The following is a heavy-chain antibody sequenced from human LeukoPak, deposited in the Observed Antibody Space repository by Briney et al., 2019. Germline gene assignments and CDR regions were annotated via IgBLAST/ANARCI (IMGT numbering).Heavy chain of an antibody. Sequence: SETLSLTCTVSGGSISSYYWSWIRQPPGKGLEWIGYIYYSGSTNYNPSLKSRVTISVDTSKNQFSLKLSSVTAADTAVYYCARGVYIAAAQYAYWGQGTLVTVSS. D-gene: IGHD6-13*01. J-gene: IGHJ4*02. CDR1: GGSISSYY. V-gene: IGHV4-59*01. CDR3: ARGVYIAAAQYAY. CDR2: IYYSGST.